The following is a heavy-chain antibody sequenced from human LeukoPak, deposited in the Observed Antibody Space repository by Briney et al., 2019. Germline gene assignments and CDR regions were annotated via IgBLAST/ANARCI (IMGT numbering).Heavy chain of an antibody. Sequence: GGSLRLSCAASGFTVSSNYMSWVRQAPGKGLEWVSFIYSGGSTYYADSVKGRFTTSRDNSKNTLYLQMNSLRAEDTAVYYCAKSGLNRFDYWGQGTLVTVSS. D-gene: IGHD2-15*01. V-gene: IGHV3-53*01. CDR2: IYSGGST. J-gene: IGHJ4*02. CDR3: AKSGLNRFDY. CDR1: GFTVSSNY.